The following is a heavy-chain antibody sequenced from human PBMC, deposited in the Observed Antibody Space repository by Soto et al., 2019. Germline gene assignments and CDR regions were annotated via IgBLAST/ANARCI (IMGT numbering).Heavy chain of an antibody. D-gene: IGHD3-3*02. J-gene: IGHJ6*01. CDR2: IRSISSTM. V-gene: IGHV3-48*02. CDR1: EFSLSNYN. Sequence: PGGPLRLYFVASEFSLSNYNMNGVGQAPGKGLEWISYIRSISSTMYYADSVKGRFTISRANAKNSLYLEMHSLRDEASAVYSCARERSTLSTAMDVWGQGTTVTVSS. CDR3: ARERSTLSTAMDV.